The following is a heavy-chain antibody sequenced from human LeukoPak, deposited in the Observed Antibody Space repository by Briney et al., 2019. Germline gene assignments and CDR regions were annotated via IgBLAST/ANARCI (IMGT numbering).Heavy chain of an antibody. D-gene: IGHD3-22*01. V-gene: IGHV3-30*04. CDR3: ARDGADSSAPVSA. CDR1: GFTFSNSA. J-gene: IGHJ6*02. CDR2: IVYDGSDQ. Sequence: GGSLRLSCATSGFTFSNSAMHWVRQAPGKGLEWVAAIVYDGSDQYYGESVKGRFTISRDNSRNTLYLQMNSLRAEDTAVYFCARDGADSSAPVSAWGQGTTV.